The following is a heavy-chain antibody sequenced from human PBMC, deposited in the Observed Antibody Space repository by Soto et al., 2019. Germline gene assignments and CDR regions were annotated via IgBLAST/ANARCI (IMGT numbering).Heavy chain of an antibody. CDR3: ARGPVRGVIINDNWFDP. Sequence: GGSLRLSCAASGFTFSSYSMNWVRQAPGKGLEWVSYISSSSSTIYYADSVKGRFTISRDNAKNSLYLQMNSLRAEDTAVYYCARGPVRGVIINDNWFDPWGQGTLVTVSS. CDR1: GFTFSSYS. D-gene: IGHD3-10*01. CDR2: ISSSSSTI. V-gene: IGHV3-48*01. J-gene: IGHJ5*02.